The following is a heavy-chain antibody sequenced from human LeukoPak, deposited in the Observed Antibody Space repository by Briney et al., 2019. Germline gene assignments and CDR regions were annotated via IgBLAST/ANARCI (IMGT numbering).Heavy chain of an antibody. CDR2: MNPNSGNT. D-gene: IGHD2-2*01. CDR3: ARDFCSSEACPFRDDAFDI. CDR1: GYTFTSYD. V-gene: IGHV1-8*01. J-gene: IGHJ3*02. Sequence: GASVKVSCKASGYTFTSYDINWVRQATGQGLEWMGWMNPNSGNTGYAQKFQGRVTMTRNTSISTAYMELSSLRSEDTAVYYCARDFCSSEACPFRDDAFDIWGQGTKVTVSS.